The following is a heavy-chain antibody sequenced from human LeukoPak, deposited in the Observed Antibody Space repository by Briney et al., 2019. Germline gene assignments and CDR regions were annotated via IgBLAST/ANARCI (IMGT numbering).Heavy chain of an antibody. D-gene: IGHD3-16*01. Sequence: GGSLRLSCAASGFTFSTFAMIWVRQPPGKGLEWVSSIFPSGGEIHYADSVKGRFTISRDNSKKMLYLQMNSLRAEDTAIYYCAKALPTGGSFDYWGQGTLVTVSS. J-gene: IGHJ4*02. CDR3: AKALPTGGSFDY. CDR1: GFTFSTFA. CDR2: IFPSGGEI. V-gene: IGHV3-23*01.